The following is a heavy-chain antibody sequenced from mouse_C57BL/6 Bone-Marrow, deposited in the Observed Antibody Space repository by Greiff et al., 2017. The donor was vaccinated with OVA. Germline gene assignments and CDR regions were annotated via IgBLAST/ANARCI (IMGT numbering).Heavy chain of an antibody. CDR2: ISYDGSN. CDR3: ARWDSFITSVVASDY. V-gene: IGHV3-6*01. CDR1: GYSITSGYY. Sequence: EVKLMESGPGLVKPSQSLSLTCSVTGYSITSGYYWNWIRQFPGNKLEWMGYISYDGSNNYNPSLKNRISITRDTSKNQFFLKLNSVTTEDTATYYCARWDSFITSVVASDYWGQGTTLTVSS. J-gene: IGHJ2*01. D-gene: IGHD1-1*01.